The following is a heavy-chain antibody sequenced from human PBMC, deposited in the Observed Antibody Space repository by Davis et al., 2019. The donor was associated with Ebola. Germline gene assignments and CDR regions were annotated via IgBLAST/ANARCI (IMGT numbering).Heavy chain of an antibody. D-gene: IGHD3-10*01. CDR3: AREGGGGLDY. V-gene: IGHV4-59*01. Sequence: SETLSLTCTVSLVSISGYYWSWTPQPPGKGLEWVGHIHYSGSTKYNPSLKSRVTMSVDTSKNQFSLKLSSVTAADTAVYYCAREGGGGLDYWGQGTLVTVSS. J-gene: IGHJ4*02. CDR2: IHYSGST. CDR1: LVSISGYY.